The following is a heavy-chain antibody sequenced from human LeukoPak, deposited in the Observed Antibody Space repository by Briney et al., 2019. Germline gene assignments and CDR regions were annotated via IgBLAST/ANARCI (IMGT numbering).Heavy chain of an antibody. Sequence: SQTLSLTCTVSGGSISSGSYYWSWIRQPAGKGLEWIGRIYTSGSTNYNPSLKSRVTISVDTSKNQFSLKLSPVTAADTAVYYCARVSYSSGWPIYYFDYWGQGTLVTVSS. J-gene: IGHJ4*02. CDR2: IYTSGST. D-gene: IGHD6-19*01. CDR3: ARVSYSSGWPIYYFDY. CDR1: GGSISSGSYY. V-gene: IGHV4-61*02.